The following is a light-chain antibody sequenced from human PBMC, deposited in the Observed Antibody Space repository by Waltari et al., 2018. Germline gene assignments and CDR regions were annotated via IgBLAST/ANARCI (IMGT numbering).Light chain of an antibody. CDR1: SSDVGGYNY. J-gene: IGLJ2*01. CDR2: DVS. CDR3: SSYISSSAVV. V-gene: IGLV2-14*01. Sequence: QSALTQPASVSGSPGQSITISCTGTSSDVGGYNYGSWYQQHAGKAPKLMIFDVSKRPSGVSNRFSGTESGNTASLHMSGLQAEDEADYYCSSYISSSAVVFGGGTKLTVL.